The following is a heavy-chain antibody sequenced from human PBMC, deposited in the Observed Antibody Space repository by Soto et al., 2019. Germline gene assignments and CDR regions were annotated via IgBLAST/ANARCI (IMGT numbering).Heavy chain of an antibody. CDR2: ISSSSSTI. J-gene: IGHJ4*02. CDR3: ARDLSDDYGDYVVRY. CDR1: GFTFSSYS. Sequence: EVQLVESGGGLVQPGGSLRLSCAASGFTFSSYSMNWVRQAPGKGLEWVSYISSSSSTIYYADSVKGRFTISRDNAKNSLYLQMNSLRAEDTAVYYCARDLSDDYGDYVVRYWGQGTQVTVSS. V-gene: IGHV3-48*01. D-gene: IGHD4-17*01.